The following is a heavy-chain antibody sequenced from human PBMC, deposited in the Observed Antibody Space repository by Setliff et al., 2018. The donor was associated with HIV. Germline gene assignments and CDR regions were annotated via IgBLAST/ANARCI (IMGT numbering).Heavy chain of an antibody. Sequence: GASVKVSCQASGGTFSTYAISGVRQAPGQGLEWMGGIIPIFDTTNYAQKFRGRVSISAVDSTKTAYMELSSLTSEDTAIYYCARGLPDLVGATNDFFYYMVLWGKGTTVTVSS. CDR3: ARGLPDLVGATNDFFYYMVL. V-gene: IGHV1-69*13. J-gene: IGHJ6*03. D-gene: IGHD1-26*01. CDR2: IIPIFDTT. CDR1: GGTFSTYA.